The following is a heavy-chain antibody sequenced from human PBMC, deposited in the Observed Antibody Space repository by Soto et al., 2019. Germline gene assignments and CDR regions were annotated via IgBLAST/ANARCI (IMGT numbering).Heavy chain of an antibody. CDR3: ARASVPAAPYYYYYYGMDV. Sequence: AAVKVSCKASGYTFTGYYMHWVRQAPGQGLEWMGWINPNSGGTNYAQKFQGWVTMTRDTSISTAYMELSRLRSDDTAVYYCARASVPAAPYYYYYYGMDVWGQGTTVTVSS. CDR2: INPNSGGT. CDR1: GYTFTGYY. V-gene: IGHV1-2*04. D-gene: IGHD2-2*01. J-gene: IGHJ6*02.